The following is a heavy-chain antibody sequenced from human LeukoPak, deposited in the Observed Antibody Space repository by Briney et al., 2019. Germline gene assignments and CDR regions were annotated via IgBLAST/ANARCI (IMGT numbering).Heavy chain of an antibody. Sequence: GGSLRLSCAASGFTFSSYGMHWVRQAPGKGLEWVAFIRYDGSNKYYADSVRGRFTISRDNSKNTLYLQMNSLRAEDTAVYYCAKDEVWWFGELSAADLDYWGQGTLVTVSS. V-gene: IGHV3-30*02. D-gene: IGHD3-10*01. CDR2: IRYDGSNK. J-gene: IGHJ4*02. CDR3: AKDEVWWFGELSAADLDY. CDR1: GFTFSSYG.